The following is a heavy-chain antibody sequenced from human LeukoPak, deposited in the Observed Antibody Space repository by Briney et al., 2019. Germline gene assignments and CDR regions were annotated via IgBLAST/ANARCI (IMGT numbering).Heavy chain of an antibody. Sequence: ASVKVSCKSSLYIFTMYYIHWVRQAPGQGRKGMGMINPSDSATTYAQRFQSSVTMTRNMSTTTVYMVRRSLRSDDTAVYFGGRGPSYCDFWGQGTLVTVSS. V-gene: IGHV1-46*01. J-gene: IGHJ4*02. CDR2: INPSDSAT. CDR3: GRGPSYCDF. CDR1: LYIFTMYY.